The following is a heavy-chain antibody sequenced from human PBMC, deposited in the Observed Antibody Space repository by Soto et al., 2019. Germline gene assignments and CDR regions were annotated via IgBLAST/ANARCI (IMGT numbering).Heavy chain of an antibody. J-gene: IGHJ2*01. D-gene: IGHD3-22*01. CDR2: VYYSGTT. Sequence: PSENLSLTCTVSGASINNNDYYWSWIRQTPGKGLEWIGYVYYSGTTDYIPALKSRLSMSIDKSQNQFTLKLNSVTAADTATYYCASMSYFYDTWYFHFWGRGTLV. V-gene: IGHV4-30-4*01. CDR3: ASMSYFYDTWYFHF. CDR1: GASINNNDYY.